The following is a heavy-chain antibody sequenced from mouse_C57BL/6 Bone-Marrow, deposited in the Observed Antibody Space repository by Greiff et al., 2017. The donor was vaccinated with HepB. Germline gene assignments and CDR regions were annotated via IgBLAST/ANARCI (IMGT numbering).Heavy chain of an antibody. J-gene: IGHJ3*01. V-gene: IGHV1-50*01. CDR2: IDPSDSYT. Sequence: QVQLQQPGAELVKPGASVKLSCKASGYTFTSYWMQWVKQRPGQGLEWIGEIDPSDSYTNYNQKFKGKATLTVDTSSSTAYMPLSSLTSEDSAVYYCARVGYSNLWFAYWGQGTLVTVSA. CDR3: ARVGYSNLWFAY. CDR1: GYTFTSYW. D-gene: IGHD2-5*01.